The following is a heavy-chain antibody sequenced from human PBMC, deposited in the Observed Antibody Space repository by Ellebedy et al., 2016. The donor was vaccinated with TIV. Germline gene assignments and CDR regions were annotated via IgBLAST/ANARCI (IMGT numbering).Heavy chain of an antibody. CDR1: GYTFTSYD. J-gene: IGHJ4*02. CDR2: IDTKTGNP. V-gene: IGHV7-4-1*02. CDR3: ARLRPWELLDY. D-gene: IGHD1-26*01. Sequence: AASVQVSCKTSGYTFTSYDMIWVRQAPGQGLEWMGWIDTKTGNPTYAQGFTGRFVLSLDTSVSTAYLQISNLKAEDTAVFYCARLRPWELLDYWGQGTRVTVSS.